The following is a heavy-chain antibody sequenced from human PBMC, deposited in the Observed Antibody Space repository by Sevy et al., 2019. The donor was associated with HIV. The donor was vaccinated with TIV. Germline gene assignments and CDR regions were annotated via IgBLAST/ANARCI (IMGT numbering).Heavy chain of an antibody. J-gene: IGHJ5*01. D-gene: IGHD1-26*01. CDR3: VRQLDDILGACDS. CDR2: TYYRSKWFH. Sequence: SKTLSLTCAISGDSVSSDTTAWNWVRQSPSRGLEWLGRTYYRSKWFHEYAVSVRSRLAINPDTSKNQLSLRLNSVTPDDTAVYYCVRQLDDILGACDSWSQGTLVTVSS. V-gene: IGHV6-1*01. CDR1: GDSVSSDTTA.